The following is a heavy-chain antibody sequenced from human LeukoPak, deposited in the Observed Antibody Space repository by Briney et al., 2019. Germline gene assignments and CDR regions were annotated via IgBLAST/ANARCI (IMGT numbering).Heavy chain of an antibody. J-gene: IGHJ4*02. CDR1: GFIFTSYW. CDR2: IKYDGSET. Sequence: GGSLRLSCAASGFIFTSYWMSWVRQAPGQGLGWVANIKYDGSETYYVDSVKGRFTISRDNTKNSLYFQMNSLRAEDTAVYYCVRVKYSYGFWDYWGQGTLVTVSS. V-gene: IGHV3-7*01. D-gene: IGHD5-18*01. CDR3: VRVKYSYGFWDY.